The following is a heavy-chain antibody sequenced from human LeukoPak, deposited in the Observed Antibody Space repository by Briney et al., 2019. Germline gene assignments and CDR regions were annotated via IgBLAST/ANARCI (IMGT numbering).Heavy chain of an antibody. CDR2: ISSSGSTI. Sequence: PGGSLRLSCAASGFTFSDYYMSWIRQAPGKGLEGVSYISSSGSTIYYADSVKGRFTISRDNAKNSLYLQMNSLRAEDTAVYYCAREAVAGNYFDYWGQGTLVTVSS. D-gene: IGHD6-19*01. V-gene: IGHV3-11*01. J-gene: IGHJ4*02. CDR3: AREAVAGNYFDY. CDR1: GFTFSDYY.